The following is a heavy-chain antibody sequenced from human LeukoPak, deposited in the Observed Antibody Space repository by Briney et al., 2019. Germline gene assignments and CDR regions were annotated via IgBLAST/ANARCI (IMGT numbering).Heavy chain of an antibody. CDR3: ARPVTSSCYSLDY. V-gene: IGHV1-8*01. CDR2: TNPNSGNT. CDR1: GYTFTSYD. D-gene: IGHD2-15*01. Sequence: ASVKVSCKASGYTFTSYDINWVRQATGQGLEWMGWTNPNSGNTGYAQKFQGRVTMTRNTSISTAYMELSSLRSEDTAVYYCARPVTSSCYSLDYWGQGTLVTVSS. J-gene: IGHJ4*02.